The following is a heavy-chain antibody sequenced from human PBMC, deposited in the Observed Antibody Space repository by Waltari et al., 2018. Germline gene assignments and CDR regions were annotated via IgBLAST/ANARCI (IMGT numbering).Heavy chain of an antibody. CDR1: GFTFGDYA. J-gene: IGHJ6*03. CDR3: TRDPKYDFGYYMDV. D-gene: IGHD3-3*01. V-gene: IGHV3-49*04. Sequence: EVQLVESGGGLVQPGRSLRLSCTASGFTFGDYAMSWVRQAPGKGLEWVGFIRSKAYGGTTEYAASVKGRFTISRDDAKSIAYLQMNSLRTEDTAVYYCTRDPKYDFGYYMDVWGKGTTVTVSS. CDR2: IRSKAYGGTT.